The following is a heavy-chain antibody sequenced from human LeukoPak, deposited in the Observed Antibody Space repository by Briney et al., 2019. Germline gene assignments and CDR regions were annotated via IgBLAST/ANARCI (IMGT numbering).Heavy chain of an antibody. CDR1: GFTFSNAW. V-gene: IGHV3-15*07. Sequence: GGSLRLSCAASGFTFSNAWMNWVRQAPGKGLEWVGRIKSKTDGGTTDYAAPVKGRFTISRDDSKNTLYLQMNSLKTEDTAVYYCRYFDWLLPEDYWGQGTLVTVSS. J-gene: IGHJ4*02. CDR2: IKSKTDGGTT. D-gene: IGHD3-9*01. CDR3: RYFDWLLPEDY.